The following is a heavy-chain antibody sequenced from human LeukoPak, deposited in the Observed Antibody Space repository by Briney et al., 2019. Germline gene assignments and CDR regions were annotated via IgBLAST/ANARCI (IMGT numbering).Heavy chain of an antibody. CDR3: ARDLIGMRYEREGGY. V-gene: IGHV3-7*01. J-gene: IGHJ4*02. Sequence: QPGGSLRLSCAASGFTFSSYWMSWVRQAPGKGLEWVANIKQDGSEKYYVDSVKGRFTISRDNAKNSLYLQMNSLRAEDTAVYYCARDLIGMRYEREGGYWGQGTLVTVSS. D-gene: IGHD1-1*01. CDR2: IKQDGSEK. CDR1: GFTFSSYW.